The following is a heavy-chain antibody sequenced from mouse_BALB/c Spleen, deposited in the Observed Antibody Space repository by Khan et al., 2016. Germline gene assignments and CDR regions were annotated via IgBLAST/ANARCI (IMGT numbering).Heavy chain of an antibody. CDR1: GYSITSDYA. D-gene: IGHD2-14*01. CDR2: ISYSGST. CDR3: ARNGNRYERTWFAY. Sequence: EVKLLESGPGLVKPSQSLSLTCTVTGYSITSDYAWNWIRQFPGNKLEWMGYISYSGSTSYNPSPKSRISITRDTSKNQFFLQLNSVTTEDTATYYCARNGNRYERTWFAYWGQGTLVTVSA. V-gene: IGHV3-2*02. J-gene: IGHJ3*01.